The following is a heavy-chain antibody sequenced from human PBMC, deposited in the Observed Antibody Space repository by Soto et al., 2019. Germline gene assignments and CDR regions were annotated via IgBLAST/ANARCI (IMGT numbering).Heavy chain of an antibody. CDR1: GFAFSNYG. CDR2: IWSDRTKK. D-gene: IGHD6-13*01. CDR3: ARDWWEEPAGKETVSQFDY. J-gene: IGHJ4*02. Sequence: QVHLVESGGGVVQPGRSLTLSCTASGFAFSNYGIHWVRQAPGRGLEWVAVIWSDRTKKFYAGSVRGRFTISRDNSKNTIYLQMNSLRAEDTAVYYCARDWWEEPAGKETVSQFDYWGQGTLVTVSS. V-gene: IGHV3-33*01.